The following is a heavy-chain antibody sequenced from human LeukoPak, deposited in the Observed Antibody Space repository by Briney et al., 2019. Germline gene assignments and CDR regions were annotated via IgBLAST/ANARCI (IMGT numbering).Heavy chain of an antibody. CDR2: ISTDGGSR. V-gene: IGHV3-23*01. D-gene: IGHD1-26*01. J-gene: IGHJ4*02. CDR3: AKDYRGSFTD. CDR1: GFTVSSYA. Sequence: PGGSLGLSCAASGFTVSSYAMSWVRQAPGMGLQLVSAISTDGGSRYSADSVKGRFTISRDSSKNTLFLQMNSLRVEDTAVYFCAKDYRGSFTDWGQGTLVTVSS.